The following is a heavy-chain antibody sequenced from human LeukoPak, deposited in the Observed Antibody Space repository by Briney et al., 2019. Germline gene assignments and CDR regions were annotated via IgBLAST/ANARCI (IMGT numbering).Heavy chain of an antibody. V-gene: IGHV4-30-4*01. J-gene: IGHJ4*02. CDR1: GGSISGVNYY. CDR2: IYYSGSI. CDR3: ARDGTVYGGESY. D-gene: IGHD4-23*01. Sequence: SETLSLTCTVSGGSISGVNYYWSWLRQPPGRGLEWIGSIYYSGSIYFNPSLKSRVTISIDTPKNQFSLKLSSVTAADTAVYYCARDGTVYGGESYWGQGTLVTVSS.